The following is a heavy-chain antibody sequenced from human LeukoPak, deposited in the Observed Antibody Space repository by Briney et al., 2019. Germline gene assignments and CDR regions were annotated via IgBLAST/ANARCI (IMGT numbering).Heavy chain of an antibody. V-gene: IGHV1-18*04. J-gene: IGHJ5*02. Sequence: ASVKVSCKASGYTFTTSGINWVRQAPGQGLEWMGWISGSNDNTNYAQNFQGRVTMTTDTSTSTAYMELRSLRSDDTAVYYCARGGSGSYLYSTFDPWDQGTLVTVSS. CDR3: ARGGSGSYLYSTFDP. CDR1: GYTFTTSG. CDR2: ISGSNDNT. D-gene: IGHD3-10*01.